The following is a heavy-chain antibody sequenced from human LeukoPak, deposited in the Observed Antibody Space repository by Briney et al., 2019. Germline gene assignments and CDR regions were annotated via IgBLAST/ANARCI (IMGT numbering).Heavy chain of an antibody. CDR2: IHYSGST. V-gene: IGHV4-31*03. J-gene: IGHJ3*02. CDR1: GDSISTGGFY. CDR3: ALGVAAAFDI. Sequence: SETLSLTCTVSGDSISTGGFYCSWIRQHPGKGLEWIGYIHYSGSTYYKPSLKSRVTISVDTSKNQFSLKLSTVTAADTAVYYCALGVAAAFDIWGQGTMVTVSS. D-gene: IGHD2-15*01.